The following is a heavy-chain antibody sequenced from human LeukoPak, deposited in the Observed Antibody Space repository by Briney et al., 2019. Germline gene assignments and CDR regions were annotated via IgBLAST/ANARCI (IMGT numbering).Heavy chain of an antibody. CDR2: ISTSGGST. D-gene: IGHD2-2*01. CDR1: GFTFSSYA. Sequence: GGSLRLSCAASGFTFSSYAMSWVRQAPGKGLEWVSGISTSGGSTYYADSVKGRFTISRDNSKNTLYLQMTSLRAEDTAVYYCARGGDEYCSSTSCYGSWFDPWGQGTLVTVSS. J-gene: IGHJ5*02. V-gene: IGHV3-23*01. CDR3: ARGGDEYCSSTSCYGSWFDP.